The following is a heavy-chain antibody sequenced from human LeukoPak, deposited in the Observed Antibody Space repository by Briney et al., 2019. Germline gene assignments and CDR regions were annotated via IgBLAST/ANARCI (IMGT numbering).Heavy chain of an antibody. V-gene: IGHV4-59*01. D-gene: IGHD1-26*01. J-gene: IGHJ6*02. CDR1: GGSISSYY. Sequence: SETLSLTCTVSGGSISSYYWSWIRQPPGKGLEWIGYIYYSGSTNYNPSLKSRVTISVDTSKNQFSLKLSSVTAADTAVYYCASSRSGIYYYYGMDVWGQGTTVTVSS. CDR3: ASSRSGIYYYYGMDV. CDR2: IYYSGST.